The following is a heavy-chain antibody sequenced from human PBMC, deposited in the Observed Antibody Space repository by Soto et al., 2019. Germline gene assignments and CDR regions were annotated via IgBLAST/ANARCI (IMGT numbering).Heavy chain of an antibody. V-gene: IGHV4-39*01. CDR3: ATYGGGTGRFDY. Sequence: WTWIRQPPGKGLEWIGTGTTNYNPSLKSRVTISVDTSKNQFSLNLYSVTAADTAVYYCATYGGGTGRFDYWGQGTLVTVSS. J-gene: IGHJ4*02. CDR2: TGTT. D-gene: IGHD2-15*01.